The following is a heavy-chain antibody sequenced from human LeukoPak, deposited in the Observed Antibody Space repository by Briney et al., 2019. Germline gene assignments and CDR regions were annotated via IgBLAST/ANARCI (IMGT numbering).Heavy chain of an antibody. CDR3: VRDFRFLDDY. CDR1: GFTFSNYT. J-gene: IGHJ4*02. CDR2: ISSRSSYI. D-gene: IGHD3-3*01. Sequence: GGSLRLSCAASGFTFSNYTMNWVRQAPGKGLEWVSSISSRSSYIYYADSVKGRFTISRDNAKNSLYLQMNSLRAEDTAVYYCVRDFRFLDDYWGQGTLVSVSS. V-gene: IGHV3-21*01.